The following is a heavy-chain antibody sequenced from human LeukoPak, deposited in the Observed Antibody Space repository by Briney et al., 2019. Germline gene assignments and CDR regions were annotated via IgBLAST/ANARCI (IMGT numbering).Heavy chain of an antibody. D-gene: IGHD6-13*01. Sequence: GASVKVSCKASGGTFSSYAISWVRQAPGQGLEWMGGIIPIFGTANYAQKFQGRVTITTDESTSTAYMELSSLRSEDTAVYYCARDTLYSSSWLNAFDIWGQGTMVTVSS. CDR2: IIPIFGTA. CDR3: ARDTLYSSSWLNAFDI. J-gene: IGHJ3*02. CDR1: GGTFSSYA. V-gene: IGHV1-69*05.